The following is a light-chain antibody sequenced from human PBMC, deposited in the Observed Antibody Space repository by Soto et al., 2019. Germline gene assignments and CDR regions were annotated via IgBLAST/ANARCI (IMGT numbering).Light chain of an antibody. CDR3: QQRSNWPPT. V-gene: IGKV3-11*01. CDR2: DAS. Sequence: EIVLTQSPATLSLSPVERATLSCRASQSVSSYLAWYQQKPGQAPRLLIYDASNRATGIPARFSGSGPGTDFTLTISSLEPEDFAVYYCQQRSNWPPTFGGGTKVEIK. CDR1: QSVSSY. J-gene: IGKJ4*01.